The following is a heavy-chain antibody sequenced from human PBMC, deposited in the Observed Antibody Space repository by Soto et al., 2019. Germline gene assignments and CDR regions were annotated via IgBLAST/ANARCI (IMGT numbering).Heavy chain of an antibody. Sequence: GGSLRLSCAASGFTFSSYAMSWVRQAPGKGLEWVSAISGSGGSTYYADSVKGRFTISRDNSKNTLYLQMNSLRAEDTAVYYSAKAGLGELSLLWSAFDIWGQGTMVTVSS. V-gene: IGHV3-23*01. CDR3: AKAGLGELSLLWSAFDI. CDR2: ISGSGGST. J-gene: IGHJ3*02. CDR1: GFTFSSYA. D-gene: IGHD3-16*02.